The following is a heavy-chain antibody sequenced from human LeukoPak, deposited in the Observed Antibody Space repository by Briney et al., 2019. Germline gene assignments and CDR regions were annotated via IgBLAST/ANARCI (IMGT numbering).Heavy chain of an antibody. CDR2: ISYDGSNK. Sequence: PGGSLRLSCAASEFTFSSHGMHWVRQAPGKGLEWVAVISYDGSNKYYADSVKGRFTISRDNAKNSLYLQMNGLRAEDTAVYYCAREGSGGSCYDDYWGQGTLVTVSS. CDR3: AREGSGGSCYDDY. CDR1: EFTFSSHG. J-gene: IGHJ4*02. D-gene: IGHD2-15*01. V-gene: IGHV3-30*03.